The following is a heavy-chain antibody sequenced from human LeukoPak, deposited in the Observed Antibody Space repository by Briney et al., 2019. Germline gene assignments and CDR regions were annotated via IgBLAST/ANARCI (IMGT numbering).Heavy chain of an antibody. J-gene: IGHJ4*02. Sequence: GGSLRLSCAASGFSFSSYSMNWVRQAPGKGLEWVSYISGSGNAKHYTDSVKGRFTISRDNAKNALYLQMNSLRAEDTAVYYCGRESGNSVDYWGQGTLVTVSS. CDR2: ISGSGNAK. CDR1: GFSFSSYS. CDR3: GRESGNSVDY. V-gene: IGHV3-48*01. D-gene: IGHD4-23*01.